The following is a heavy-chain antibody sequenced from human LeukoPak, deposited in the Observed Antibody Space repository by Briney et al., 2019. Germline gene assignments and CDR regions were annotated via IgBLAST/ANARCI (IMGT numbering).Heavy chain of an antibody. CDR3: ARVSYDYVWGSYRYSWFDP. V-gene: IGHV4-59*01. J-gene: IGHJ5*02. Sequence: SETLSLTCTVSGGSISSYYWSWIRQPPGKGLEWIGYFYYSGSTNYNPSPKSRVTISVDTSKNQFSLKLSSVTAADTAVYYCARVSYDYVWGSYRYSWFDPWGQGTLVTVSS. CDR2: FYYSGST. CDR1: GGSISSYY. D-gene: IGHD3-16*02.